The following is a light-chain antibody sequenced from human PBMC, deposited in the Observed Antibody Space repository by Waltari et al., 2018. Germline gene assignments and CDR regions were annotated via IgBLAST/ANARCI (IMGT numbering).Light chain of an antibody. J-gene: IGLJ3*02. CDR1: SSNIGAGYD. CDR2: GNN. Sequence: QSVLTQPPSVSGAPGQRVTISCTGNSSNIGAGYDVHWYQQLPGRAPKLLIYGNNHRPSGVPYRFSGSKSGTSASLAITGLQAEDEADYYCQSLDNSLSDYWVFGGGTKLTVL. CDR3: QSLDNSLSDYWV. V-gene: IGLV1-40*01.